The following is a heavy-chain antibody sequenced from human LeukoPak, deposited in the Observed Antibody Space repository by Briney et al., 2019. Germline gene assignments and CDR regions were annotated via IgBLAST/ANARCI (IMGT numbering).Heavy chain of an antibody. D-gene: IGHD3-22*01. Sequence: PSETLSLTCAVYGGSFSGYYWNWIRQPPGKRLEWIGEINHSGSTNYNPSLKSRVTISVDTSKNQFSLKLSSVTAADTAVYYCARGPGYYYDSSGYFDYWGQGTLVTVSS. CDR3: ARGPGYYYDSSGYFDY. V-gene: IGHV4-34*01. CDR1: GGSFSGYY. J-gene: IGHJ4*02. CDR2: INHSGST.